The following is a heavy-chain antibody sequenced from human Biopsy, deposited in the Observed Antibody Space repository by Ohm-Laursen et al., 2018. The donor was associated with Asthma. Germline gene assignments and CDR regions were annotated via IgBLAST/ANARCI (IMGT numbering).Heavy chain of an antibody. CDR2: IYYTGSD. CDR1: GGSVSTGSYY. Sequence: PSDTLSLTCTVSGGSVSTGSYYWSWIRQPPGKGLEWLGYIYYTGSDNYNPSLKSRVTISVDTSKNQFSLRLNSVTAADTAVYYCARGPNYHGSGRAPIGMDVWGQGTTVTVPS. V-gene: IGHV4-61*01. D-gene: IGHD3-10*01. CDR3: ARGPNYHGSGRAPIGMDV. J-gene: IGHJ6*02.